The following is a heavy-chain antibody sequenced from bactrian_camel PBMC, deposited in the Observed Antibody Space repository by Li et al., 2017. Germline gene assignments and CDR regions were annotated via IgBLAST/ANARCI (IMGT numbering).Heavy chain of an antibody. J-gene: IGHJ4*01. CDR2: LYTDETKT. V-gene: IGHV3-2*01. CDR1: GFTFSSYY. Sequence: HVQLVESGGGLVQPGGSLRLSCATSGFTFSSYYMTWVRQAPGKGLEWVSSLYTDETKTYYADSVEGRFTISRDNAENILYLQMTALEPEDMALYYCAARPLAGNSPIAYDYWGQGTQVTVS. D-gene: IGHD6*01. CDR3: AARPLAGNSPIAYDY.